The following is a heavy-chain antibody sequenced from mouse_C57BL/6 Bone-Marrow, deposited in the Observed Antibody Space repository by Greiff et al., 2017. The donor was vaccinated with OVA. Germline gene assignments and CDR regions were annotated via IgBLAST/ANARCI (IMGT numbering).Heavy chain of an antibody. CDR2: INPNNGGT. CDR1: GYTFTDYY. CDR3: VFFPAWFAY. Sequence: EVQLQQSGPELVKPGASVKISCKASGYTFTDYYMNWVKQSHGKSLEWIGDINPNNGGTSYNQKFKGKATLTVDKSSSTAYMELRSLTSEGSAVYYCVFFPAWFAYWGQGTLVTVSA. V-gene: IGHV1-26*01. J-gene: IGHJ3*01.